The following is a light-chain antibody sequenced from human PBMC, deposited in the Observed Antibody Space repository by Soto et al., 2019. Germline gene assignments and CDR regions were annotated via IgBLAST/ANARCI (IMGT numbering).Light chain of an antibody. Sequence: EFVLTQSPGTLSLSPGERATLSCRSSQTVINNYLAWYQEKPGQAPRLMIYEGFSRATGIPDRFSGSGSGTDFTLTISRLEPEDFAVYYCQQYGGSPRTFGQGTKVDIK. CDR1: QTVINNY. CDR2: EGF. CDR3: QQYGGSPRT. J-gene: IGKJ1*01. V-gene: IGKV3-20*01.